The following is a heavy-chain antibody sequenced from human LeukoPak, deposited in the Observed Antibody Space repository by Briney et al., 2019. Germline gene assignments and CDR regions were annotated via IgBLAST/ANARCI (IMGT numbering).Heavy chain of an antibody. Sequence: SETLSLTCAVYGGSFSGYYWSWIRQPPGKGLEWIGEINHSGSTNYNPSLKSRVTISVDTSKNQFSLKLSSVTAADKAVYYCARGSWKVRGVILGYWGQGTLVTVSS. V-gene: IGHV4-34*01. CDR1: GGSFSGYY. J-gene: IGHJ4*02. CDR3: ARGSWKVRGVILGY. CDR2: INHSGST. D-gene: IGHD3-10*01.